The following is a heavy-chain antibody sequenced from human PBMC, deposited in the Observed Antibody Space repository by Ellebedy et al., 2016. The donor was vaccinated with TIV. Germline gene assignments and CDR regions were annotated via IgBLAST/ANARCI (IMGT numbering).Heavy chain of an antibody. CDR2: ISGSGGST. CDR3: AKMGGYYDILTGYYASSYYFDY. CDR1: GFTFSSYA. J-gene: IGHJ4*02. V-gene: IGHV3-23*01. Sequence: GESLKISXAASGFTFSSYAMSWVRQAPGKGLEWVSAISGSGGSTYYADSVKGRFTISRDNSKNTLYLQMNSLRAEDTAVYYCAKMGGYYDILTGYYASSYYFDYWGQGTLVTVSS. D-gene: IGHD3-9*01.